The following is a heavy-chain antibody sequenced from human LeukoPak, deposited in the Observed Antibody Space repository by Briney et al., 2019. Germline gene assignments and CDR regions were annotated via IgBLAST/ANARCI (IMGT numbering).Heavy chain of an antibody. CDR2: IWYDGSNK. D-gene: IGHD3-22*01. CDR3: ASSPYDSSGYYNY. V-gene: IGHV3-33*01. Sequence: GGSLRLSRAASGFTFSSYGMHWVRQAPGKGLEWVAVIWYDGSNKYYADSVKGRFTISSDNSKNTLYLQMNSLRAEDTAVYYCASSPYDSSGYYNYWGQGTLVTVSS. CDR1: GFTFSSYG. J-gene: IGHJ4*02.